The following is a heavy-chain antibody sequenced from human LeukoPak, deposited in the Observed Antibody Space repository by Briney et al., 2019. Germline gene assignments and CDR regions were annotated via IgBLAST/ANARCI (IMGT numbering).Heavy chain of an antibody. CDR3: ARDRDYGDYF. Sequence: GGSLRLSCAASGFTFSNYAMTWVRHVPGKGLEWVATIKKDGSETHYVESVKGRFTISRDNSKNTLYLQMGSLRTEDMAVYYCARDRDYGDYFWGQGTLVTVSS. J-gene: IGHJ4*02. CDR2: IKKDGSET. CDR1: GFTFSNYA. D-gene: IGHD4-17*01. V-gene: IGHV3-7*01.